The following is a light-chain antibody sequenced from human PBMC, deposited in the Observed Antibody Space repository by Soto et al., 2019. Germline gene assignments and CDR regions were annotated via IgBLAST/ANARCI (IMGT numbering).Light chain of an antibody. J-gene: IGLJ1*01. CDR2: EVV. CDR1: KNDVGFYDF. CDR3: KSYAGSNTYV. Sequence: QSALTQPPSASGSPGQSVTISCTGTKNDVGFYDFVSWYQHHPGKAPRLIIYEVVQRPSGVPDRFSGSKSGNTASLTASGLQAADEADCFCKSYAGSNTYVFGSGTKVTVL. V-gene: IGLV2-8*01.